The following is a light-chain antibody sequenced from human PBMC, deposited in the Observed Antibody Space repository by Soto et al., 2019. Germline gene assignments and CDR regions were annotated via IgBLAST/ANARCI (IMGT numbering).Light chain of an antibody. CDR2: GAS. CDR3: QQYTDWPWGT. CDR1: QSVHSN. J-gene: IGKJ4*01. V-gene: IGKV3-15*01. Sequence: EIVMTQSPATLSLSPGETATLSCRAGQSVHSNLAWFQQHPGQAPRLLIYGASSRATGIPVRFSGSGSGTEFTLTISSLQPEDFAVYYCQQYTDWPWGTFGGGTKVDIK.